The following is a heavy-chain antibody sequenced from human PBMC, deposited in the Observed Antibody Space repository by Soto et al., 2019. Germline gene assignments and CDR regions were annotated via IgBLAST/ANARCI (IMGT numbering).Heavy chain of an antibody. Sequence: ASVKVSCKASGYTFTSYYINWVRQATGQGLEWMGWMNPNSGNTGYAQKFQGRVTMTRNTSISTAYMELSSLRSEDTAVYYCARGIDTAMVSVADHYYYYMDVWGKGTTVTVSS. J-gene: IGHJ6*03. CDR1: GYTFTSYY. CDR2: MNPNSGNT. D-gene: IGHD5-18*01. V-gene: IGHV1-8*01. CDR3: ARGIDTAMVSVADHYYYYMDV.